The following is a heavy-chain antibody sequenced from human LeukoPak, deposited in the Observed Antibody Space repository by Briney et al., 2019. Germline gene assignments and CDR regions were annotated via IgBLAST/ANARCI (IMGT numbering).Heavy chain of an antibody. D-gene: IGHD3-22*01. J-gene: IGHJ4*02. Sequence: SETLSLTCSVSGGSIINDYWNWIRQPPGKGLEWLGYIYYTGNMLYSPPLKSRVTISVDTSKNQFSLKLKSVTAADTAVYYCASSDSSGYYGTVDYWGQGTLVTVSS. CDR3: ASSDSSGYYGTVDY. CDR1: GGSIINDY. CDR2: IYYTGNM. V-gene: IGHV4-59*12.